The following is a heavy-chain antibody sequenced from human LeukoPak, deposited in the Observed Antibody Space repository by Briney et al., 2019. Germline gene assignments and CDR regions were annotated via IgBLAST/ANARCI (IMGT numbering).Heavy chain of an antibody. V-gene: IGHV3-33*01. CDR2: IWFDRNQ. CDR1: GFILNDYG. Sequence: GGSLRLSCAASGFILNDYGMHWVRQAPGKGLEWVADIWFDRNQHFADSVKGRFAISRDNSKNTVYLQINSLRAEDTAVYYCARDRHCVNGVCHSPPGMDVWGQGTTVTVSS. J-gene: IGHJ6*02. CDR3: ARDRHCVNGVCHSPPGMDV. D-gene: IGHD2-8*01.